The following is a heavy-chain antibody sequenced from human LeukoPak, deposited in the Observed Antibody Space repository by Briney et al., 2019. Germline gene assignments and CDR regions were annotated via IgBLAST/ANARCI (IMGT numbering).Heavy chain of an antibody. V-gene: IGHV1-69*13. CDR1: GGTFSSYG. D-gene: IGHD3-22*01. CDR3: ASGVYYDSSGYSFEY. Sequence: GASVKVSCKASGGTFSSYGISWVRQAPGQGLEWMGGIIPIFGTANYAQKFQGRVTITADESTSTAYMELSSLRSEDTAVYYCASGVYYDSSGYSFEYWGQGTLVTVSP. J-gene: IGHJ4*02. CDR2: IIPIFGTA.